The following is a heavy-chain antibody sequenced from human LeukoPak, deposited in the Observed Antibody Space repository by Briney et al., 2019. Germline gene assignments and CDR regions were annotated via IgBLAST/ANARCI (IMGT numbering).Heavy chain of an antibody. CDR3: AITDTAMVHNDY. CDR1: GYSFTTYW. CDR2: IYPGDSDT. J-gene: IGHJ4*02. Sequence: GESLKISCKGSGYSFTTYWIAWVRQMPGKGLEWMGIIYPGDSDTRYSPSFQGHVTISADKSISTAYLQWSSLKASDTAMYYCAITDTAMVHNDYWGQGTLVTVSS. D-gene: IGHD5-18*01. V-gene: IGHV5-51*01.